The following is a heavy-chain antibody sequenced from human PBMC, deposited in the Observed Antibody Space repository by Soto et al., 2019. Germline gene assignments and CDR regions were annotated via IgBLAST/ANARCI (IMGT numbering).Heavy chain of an antibody. CDR1: GGTFSRDA. D-gene: IGHD2-15*01. V-gene: IGHV1-69*01. CDR3: ARGVVVVAASQLGWFDH. J-gene: IGHJ5*02. CDR2: IIPMFGTA. Sequence: QVQLVQSGAEVKNPGSSVKVSCNASGGTFSRDAISWVRQAPGQGLEWMGGIIPMFGTAKYVQKFQGRLTITADESTSTAYMELRNLRSDDTAVYYCARGVVVVAASQLGWFDHWGQGTLVTVSS.